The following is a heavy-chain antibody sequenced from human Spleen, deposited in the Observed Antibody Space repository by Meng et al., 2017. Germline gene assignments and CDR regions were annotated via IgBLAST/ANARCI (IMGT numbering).Heavy chain of an antibody. D-gene: IGHD4-11*01. Sequence: QAQLQQGGAGLLKPPETLSLTCVVSGGSFSDYYWSWIRQPPGKGLEWIGEINHSGSTNYNPSLESRATISVDTSQNNLSLKLSSVTAADSAVYYCARGPTTMAHDFDYWGQGTLVTVTS. J-gene: IGHJ4*02. CDR1: GGSFSDYY. CDR2: INHSGST. V-gene: IGHV4-34*01. CDR3: ARGPTTMAHDFDY.